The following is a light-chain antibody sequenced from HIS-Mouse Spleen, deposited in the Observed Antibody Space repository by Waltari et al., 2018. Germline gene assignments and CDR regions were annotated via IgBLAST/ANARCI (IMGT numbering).Light chain of an antibody. CDR3: QQYGSSPLT. CDR2: GAS. CDR1: QSVSSSY. Sequence: EIVLTQSPGTLSLSPGERATPPGRASQSVSSSYLAWYQQKPGQAPRLLIYGASSRATGIPDRFSGSGSGTDFTLTISRLEPEDFAVYYCQQYGSSPLTFGGGTKVEIK. J-gene: IGKJ4*01. V-gene: IGKV3-20*01.